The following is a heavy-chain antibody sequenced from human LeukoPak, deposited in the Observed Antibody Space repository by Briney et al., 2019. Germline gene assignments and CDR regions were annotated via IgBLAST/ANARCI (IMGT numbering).Heavy chain of an antibody. V-gene: IGHV3-72*01. CDR3: VRGFHSFDI. J-gene: IGHJ3*02. Sequence: GGSLRLSCAASGFTFSSYGMHWVRQAPGKGLEWVGRTRNKDHRYTTEYAASVSGRFTISRDESSNSLYLQMNNLKTEDTALYHCVRGFHSFDIWGQGTMVTVSS. CDR2: TRNKDHRYTT. CDR1: GFTFSSYG. D-gene: IGHD3-3*01.